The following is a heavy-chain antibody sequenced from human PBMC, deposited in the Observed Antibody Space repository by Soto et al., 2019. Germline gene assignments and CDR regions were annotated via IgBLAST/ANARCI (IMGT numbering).Heavy chain of an antibody. Sequence: SETLSLTSAVSGFNISSGGYSWSWIRQPPGKGLEWIGYIYHSGSTYYNPSLKSRVTISVDRSKNQFSLKLSSVTAADTAVYYCAAGGGLPRYYWGQGTLVTVSS. J-gene: IGHJ4*02. CDR3: AAGGGLPRYY. CDR2: IYHSGST. CDR1: GFNISSGGYS. V-gene: IGHV4-30-2*01. D-gene: IGHD5-12*01.